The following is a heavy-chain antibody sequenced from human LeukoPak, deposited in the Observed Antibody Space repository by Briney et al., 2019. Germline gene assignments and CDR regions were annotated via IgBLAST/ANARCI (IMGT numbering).Heavy chain of an antibody. CDR3: ASQRGYSYGCDY. CDR1: GFTFSSYS. J-gene: IGHJ4*02. D-gene: IGHD5-18*01. CDR2: ISSSSSYI. Sequence: PGRSLRLSCAASGFTFSSYSMNWVRQAPGKGLEWVSSISSSSSYIYYADSVKGRFTISRDNAKNSLYLHMNSLRAEDTAVYYCASQRGYSYGCDYWGQGTLVTVSS. V-gene: IGHV3-21*03.